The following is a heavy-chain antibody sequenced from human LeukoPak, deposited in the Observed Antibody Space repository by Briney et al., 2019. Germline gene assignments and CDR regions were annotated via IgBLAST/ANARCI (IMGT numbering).Heavy chain of an antibody. CDR2: IYHSGST. CDR1: GYSISSGYY. Sequence: TSETLSLTCTVSGYSISSGYYWGWIRQPPGKGLEWIGSIYHSGSTYYNPSLKGRVTISVDTSKNQFSLKLSSVTAADTAVYYCARVFSGYYYGSGVDYWGQGTLVTVSS. CDR3: ARVFSGYYYGSGVDY. J-gene: IGHJ4*02. V-gene: IGHV4-38-2*02. D-gene: IGHD3-10*01.